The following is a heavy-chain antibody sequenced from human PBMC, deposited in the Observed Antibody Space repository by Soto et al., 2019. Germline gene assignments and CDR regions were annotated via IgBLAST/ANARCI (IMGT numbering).Heavy chain of an antibody. CDR1: RGSFSGYY. V-gene: IGHV4-34*01. J-gene: IGHJ4*02. Sequence: PSETLSLTCSIYRGSFSGYYWSWIRQPPGKGLEWIGEISQSGNTNYSPSLKRRVSISIDKSKKQFSLNLASVSAADTAVYYCARAPKVSGSSQTRPDFWGQGTLVTVSS. CDR3: ARAPKVSGSSQTRPDF. D-gene: IGHD6-6*01. CDR2: ISQSGNT.